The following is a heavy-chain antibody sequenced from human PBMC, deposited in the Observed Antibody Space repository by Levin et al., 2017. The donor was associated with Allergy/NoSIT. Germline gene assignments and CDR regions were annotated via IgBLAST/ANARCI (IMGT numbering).Heavy chain of an antibody. D-gene: IGHD3-3*01. CDR1: GFTFSSYE. J-gene: IGHJ5*02. CDR2: ISSSGSTI. Sequence: GGSLRLSCAASGFTFSSYEMNWVRQAPGKGLEWVSYISSSGSTIYYADSVKGRFTISRDNAKNSLYLQMNSLRAEDTAVYYCARDSFLLPYDFWSGPNWFDPWGQGTLVTVSS. CDR3: ARDSFLLPYDFWSGPNWFDP. V-gene: IGHV3-48*03.